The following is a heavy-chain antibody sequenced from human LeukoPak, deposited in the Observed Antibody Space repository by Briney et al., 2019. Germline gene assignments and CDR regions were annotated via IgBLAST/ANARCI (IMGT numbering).Heavy chain of an antibody. V-gene: IGHV3-66*01. CDR2: IYSGGST. J-gene: IGHJ4*02. D-gene: IGHD3-3*01. Sequence: PGGSLRLSCAASGFTVSSNYMSWVRQAPGKGLEWVSVIYSGGSTYYADSVKGRFTISRDNSKNTLYLQMNSLRAEDTAIYYCAKVRRFLEWFFDYWGQGTLVTVSS. CDR1: GFTVSSNY. CDR3: AKVRRFLEWFFDY.